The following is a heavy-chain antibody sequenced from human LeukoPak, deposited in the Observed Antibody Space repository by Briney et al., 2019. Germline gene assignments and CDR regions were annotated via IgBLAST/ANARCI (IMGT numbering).Heavy chain of an antibody. D-gene: IGHD3-10*01. V-gene: IGHV3-21*01. J-gene: IGHJ4*02. CDR3: ARIGSGSYYTDY. Sequence: PGGSLRLSCAASGFTFSSYSMNWVRQAPGKGLEWVSSISSSSSYIYYADLVKGRFTISRDNAKNSLYLQMNSLRAEDTAVYYCARIGSGSYYTDYWGQGTLVTVSS. CDR1: GFTFSSYS. CDR2: ISSSSSYI.